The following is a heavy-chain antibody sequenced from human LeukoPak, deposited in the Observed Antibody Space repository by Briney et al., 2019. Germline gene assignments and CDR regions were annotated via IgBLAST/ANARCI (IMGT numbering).Heavy chain of an antibody. D-gene: IGHD4-23*01. V-gene: IGHV3-7*01. Sequence: GGSLRLSCGASGFTFSEFWMTWVRQPPGKGLEWVANIKQDGRETGYVDSVKGRFTISRDNAKNSLSLHMNNLRVEDTAVYYCASGMTAMVYWGQGTLVTVSS. CDR3: ASGMTAMVY. CDR2: IKQDGRET. CDR1: GFTFSEFW. J-gene: IGHJ4*02.